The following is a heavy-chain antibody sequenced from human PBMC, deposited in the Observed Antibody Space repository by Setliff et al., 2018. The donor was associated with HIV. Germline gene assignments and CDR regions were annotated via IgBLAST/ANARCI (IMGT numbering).Heavy chain of an antibody. CDR3: ARTTILQESFDL. J-gene: IGHJ3*01. V-gene: IGHV4-31*11. CDR1: GGSIRSGGYY. D-gene: IGHD1-1*01. Sequence: SETLSLTCDVSGGSIRSGGYYWNWIRQHPGKGLEWIGYIYYSETTDYNPSLRSRVTISSDTSRNQFYLHLSSVTAADTAVYFCARTTILQESFDLWGQGTMVTVSS. CDR2: IYYSETT.